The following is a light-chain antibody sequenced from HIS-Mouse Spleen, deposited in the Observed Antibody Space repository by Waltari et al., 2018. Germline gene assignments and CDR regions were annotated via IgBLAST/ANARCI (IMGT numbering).Light chain of an antibody. CDR2: DVR. Sequence: QSALTQPASVSGSPGQSITISCTGTSSDVGGYHSVSWYQQHPGKAPKLMIYDVRNRSAVVSKRFSGSKSGNTASLTIAGLQAEDEADYYCSSYTGSSTLVFGGGTKLTVL. V-gene: IGLV2-14*03. CDR1: SSDVGGYHS. CDR3: SSYTGSSTLV. J-gene: IGLJ3*02.